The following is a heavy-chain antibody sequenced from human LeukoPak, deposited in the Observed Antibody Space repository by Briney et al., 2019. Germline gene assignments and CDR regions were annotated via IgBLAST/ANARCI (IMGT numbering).Heavy chain of an antibody. J-gene: IGHJ6*02. D-gene: IGHD2-15*01. Sequence: GASVKVSCKASGYTFPRHTISWVRQAPGQGLEWMGGITVHNGNTNYAQSLQGRVTMTTDTSTTTAYMELRSLRSDDTAVYYCARDGGNCNGDHCYSGCYYGMDVWGQGTTVTVSS. CDR3: ARDGGNCNGDHCYSGCYYGMDV. V-gene: IGHV1-18*04. CDR2: ITVHNGNT. CDR1: GYTFPRHT.